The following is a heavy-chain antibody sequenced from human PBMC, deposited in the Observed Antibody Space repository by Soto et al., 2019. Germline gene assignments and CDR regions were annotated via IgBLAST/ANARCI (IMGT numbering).Heavy chain of an antibody. V-gene: IGHV4-34*01. CDR3: ARQDNRDYSSSYAFDI. CDR2: INHSGKT. CDR1: GGSFNDYY. Sequence: QLQLHQWGAGLLKPSETMSLTCDVYGGSFNDYYWTWIRQPPGKGLEWIGEINHSGKTNYNPSLKSRVTISVDTPKTQFFLKLNSVTAADTAVYFCARQDNRDYSSSYAFDIWGLGTLVTVSS. J-gene: IGHJ3*02. D-gene: IGHD3-22*01.